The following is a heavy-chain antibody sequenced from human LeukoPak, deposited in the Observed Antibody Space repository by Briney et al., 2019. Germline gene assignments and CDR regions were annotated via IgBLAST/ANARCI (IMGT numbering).Heavy chain of an antibody. V-gene: IGHV1-2*02. D-gene: IGHD3-10*01. CDR1: GYTFTGYY. CDR3: ARHRLGGLITMVRGVIERGRCYFDY. Sequence: EASVKVSCKASGYTFTGYYMHWVRQAPGQGLEWMGWINPNSGGTNYAQKFQGRVTMTRDTSISTAYMELSRLRSDDTAVYYCARHRLGGLITMVRGVIERGRCYFDYWGQGTLVTVSS. CDR2: INPNSGGT. J-gene: IGHJ4*02.